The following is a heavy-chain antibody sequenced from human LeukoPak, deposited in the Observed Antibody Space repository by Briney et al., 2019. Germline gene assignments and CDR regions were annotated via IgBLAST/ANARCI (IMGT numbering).Heavy chain of an antibody. CDR1: GYTFTSYY. CDR3: ARAHVDTAMVTGRFDY. J-gene: IGHJ4*02. V-gene: IGHV1-46*01. Sequence: GASVKVSCKASGYTFTSYYMHWVRQAPGQGLEWMGRINPSGGSTSYAQKFQGRVTMTRDTSTSTVYMELSSLRSEDTAVYYCARAHVDTAMVTGRFDYWGQGTLVTVSS. D-gene: IGHD5-18*01. CDR2: INPSGGST.